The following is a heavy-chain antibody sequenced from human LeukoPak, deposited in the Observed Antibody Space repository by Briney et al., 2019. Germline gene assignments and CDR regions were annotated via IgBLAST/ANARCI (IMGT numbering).Heavy chain of an antibody. CDR3: ARRWGAAAHFDY. CDR2: IYPGDSDP. D-gene: IGHD6-13*01. V-gene: IGHV5-51*01. Sequence: GGSLEISWTGSGSRSTSYWIGWGRRLPGKGLEGMGIIYPGDSDPRYTPSFQGQVTISADNSISTAYLQWGSLKASDTAMYYCARRWGAAAHFDYWGQGTLVTVSS. J-gene: IGHJ4*02. CDR1: GSRSTSYW.